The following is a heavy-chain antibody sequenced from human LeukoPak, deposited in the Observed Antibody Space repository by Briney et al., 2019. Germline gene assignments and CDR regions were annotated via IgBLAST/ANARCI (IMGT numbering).Heavy chain of an antibody. Sequence: SGGSLRLSCAASGFTFSSYWMSWVRQAPGKGREWVANIKQDGSEKYYVDSVKGRFTISRDNAKNSLYLQMNSLRAEDTAVYYSARIATGFLEWLSYFDYWGQGTLVTVSS. CDR1: GFTFSSYW. CDR3: ARIATGFLEWLSYFDY. D-gene: IGHD3-3*01. CDR2: IKQDGSEK. V-gene: IGHV3-7*01. J-gene: IGHJ4*02.